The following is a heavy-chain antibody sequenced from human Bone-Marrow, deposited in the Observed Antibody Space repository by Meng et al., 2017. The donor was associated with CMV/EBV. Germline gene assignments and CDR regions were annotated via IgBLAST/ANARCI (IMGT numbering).Heavy chain of an antibody. J-gene: IGHJ4*02. CDR1: GLSFSNYY. CDR2: INSDGITT. Sequence: RAGPGLSFSNYYMHWVRQAPGRGLVWVSRINSDGITTNYTDSVKGRFTISRDNAKNTLYLQINSLRADDTAVYYCARGGKTGSRFDYWAQGTLVTVSS. V-gene: IGHV3-74*01. D-gene: IGHD1-26*01. CDR3: ARGGKTGSRFDY.